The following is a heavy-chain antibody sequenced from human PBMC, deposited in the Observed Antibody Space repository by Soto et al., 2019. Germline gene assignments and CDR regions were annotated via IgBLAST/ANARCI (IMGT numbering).Heavy chain of an antibody. CDR1: GYTFTSYD. V-gene: IGHV1-8*01. D-gene: IGHD2-2*01. J-gene: IGHJ5*02. Sequence: ASVKVSCKASGYTFTSYDINWVRQATGQGLEWMGWMNPNSGNTGYAQKFQGRVTMTRNTSISTAYMELSSLRSEDTAVYYCYAYCSSTSCYRPWFDPWGQGTLVTRLL. CDR2: MNPNSGNT. CDR3: YAYCSSTSCYRPWFDP.